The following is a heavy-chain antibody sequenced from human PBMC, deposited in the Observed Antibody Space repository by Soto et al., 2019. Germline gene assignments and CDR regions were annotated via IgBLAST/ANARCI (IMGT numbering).Heavy chain of an antibody. CDR1: GYTFPNFG. CDR3: TRDGKYHDILPGYFINDH. J-gene: IGHJ4*02. Sequence: QVQLVQSGAEVKKPGASVKVSCKASGYTFPNFGISWVRQAPGQGLEWLGWISTDNGDTKYEQKIQARVTLTTDTATTTVYMERKGVRQDDTAVYYGTRDGKYHDILPGYFINDHWGQRTLVTVSS. V-gene: IGHV1-18*04. CDR2: ISTDNGDT. D-gene: IGHD3-9*01.